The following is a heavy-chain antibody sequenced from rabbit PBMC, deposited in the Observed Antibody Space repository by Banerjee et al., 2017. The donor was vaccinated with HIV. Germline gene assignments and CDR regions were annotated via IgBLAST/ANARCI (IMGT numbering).Heavy chain of an antibody. V-gene: IGHV1S40*01. CDR1: GFSFSSKYW. J-gene: IGHJ4*01. CDR2: IYTGSSGNT. D-gene: IGHD2-1*01. CDR3: ARGDAYGDYQFTLYL. Sequence: QSLEESGGGPVQPEGSLTLTCTASGFSFSSKYWMCWVRQAPGKGLEWIACIYTGSSGNTDYASWAKGRFTVSKTSSTTVTLQMTSLTAADTATYFCARGDAYGDYQFTLYLWGPGTLVTVS.